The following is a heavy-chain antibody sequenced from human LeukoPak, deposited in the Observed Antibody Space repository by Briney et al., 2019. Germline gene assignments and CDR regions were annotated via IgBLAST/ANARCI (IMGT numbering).Heavy chain of an antibody. V-gene: IGHV3-13*04. J-gene: IGHJ4*02. CDR2: IGTAGDT. CDR1: GFTFSSYD. CDR3: ARKRRAIYDSSGYSDY. Sequence: PGGSLRLSCAASGFTFSSYDMHWVRQATGKGLEWVSAIGTAGDTYYPGSVKGRFTISRDNSKNTLYLQMNSLRAEDTAVYYCARKRRAIYDSSGYSDYWGQGTLVTVSS. D-gene: IGHD3-22*01.